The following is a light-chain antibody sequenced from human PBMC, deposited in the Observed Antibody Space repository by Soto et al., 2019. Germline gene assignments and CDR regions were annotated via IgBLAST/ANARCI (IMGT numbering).Light chain of an antibody. CDR3: QQLNNYPWT. Sequence: EIVLTQSPGTLSLSPGERATLSCRASQSVSSSYLAWYQRKPGQAPRLLIYGASSRATGIPDRFSGSGSGTEFTLTISSLQPDDFATYYCQQLNNYPWTFGQGTKVDIK. CDR1: QSVSSSY. V-gene: IGKV3-20*01. CDR2: GAS. J-gene: IGKJ1*01.